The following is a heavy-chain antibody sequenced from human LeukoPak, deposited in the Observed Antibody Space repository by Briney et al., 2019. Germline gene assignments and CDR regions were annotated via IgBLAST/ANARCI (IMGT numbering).Heavy chain of an antibody. CDR1: GYTFTSYD. V-gene: IGHV1-46*01. J-gene: IGHJ4*02. CDR3: ARGVDYYDSSGYYYPFDY. CDR2: VNPSGGST. Sequence: ASVKVSCKASGYTFTSYDMHWVRQAPGQGREWMGIVNPSGGSTSYAQKFQGRVTMTRDTSTSTVYMELSSLRSEDTAVYYCARGVDYYDSSGYYYPFDYWGQGTLVTVSS. D-gene: IGHD3-22*01.